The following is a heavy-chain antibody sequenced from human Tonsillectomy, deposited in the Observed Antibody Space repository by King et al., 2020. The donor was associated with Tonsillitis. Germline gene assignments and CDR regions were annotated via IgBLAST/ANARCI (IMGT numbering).Heavy chain of an antibody. CDR1: GDSISSGGYY. D-gene: IGHD6-13*01. CDR3: ARDSVSWYFDP. CDR2: IYYSGIT. J-gene: IGHJ5*02. Sequence: VQLQESGPGLVKPSQTLSLTCTVSGDSISSGGYYWSWIRQHPGKGLEWIGHIYYSGITYYNPSLKSRLTISVDTSKNQFSLKLSSVTAADTAVYYCARDSVSWYFDPWGKGTLVTVSS. V-gene: IGHV4-31*03.